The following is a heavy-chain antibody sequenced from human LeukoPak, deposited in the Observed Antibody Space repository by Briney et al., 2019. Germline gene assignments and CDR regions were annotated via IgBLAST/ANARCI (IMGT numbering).Heavy chain of an antibody. Sequence: GGSLRLSCAASGFLVSSCCMHWVRQAPGKGLEWVGVIWSNGSNKYYADSVKGRFTISRDNSKNTLYLQMDSLRAEVTAVYYGTKKPGPYVIGYWGQGTLVTVSS. V-gene: IGHV3-33*03. J-gene: IGHJ4*02. CDR3: TKKPGPYVIGY. CDR1: GFLVSSCC. D-gene: IGHD2/OR15-2a*01. CDR2: IWSNGSNK.